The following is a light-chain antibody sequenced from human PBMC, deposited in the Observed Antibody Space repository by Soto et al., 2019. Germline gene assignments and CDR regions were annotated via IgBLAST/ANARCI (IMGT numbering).Light chain of an antibody. CDR3: SSYTSKSSLI. V-gene: IGLV2-14*01. Sequence: SALTQPASVAGSPGQSITISCAGTMRDVGAYNLVSWYQQHPGRAPQLIIYEVRNRPSGISFRFSGSKSGNTASLTISGIQATDDAQYYCSSYTSKSSLIFGEGNKVTVL. CDR1: MRDVGAYNL. J-gene: IGLJ2*01. CDR2: EVR.